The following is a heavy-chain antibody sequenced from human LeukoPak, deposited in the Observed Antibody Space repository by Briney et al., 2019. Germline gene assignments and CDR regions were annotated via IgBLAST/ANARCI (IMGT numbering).Heavy chain of an antibody. J-gene: IGHJ4*02. CDR2: ISSSGSTI. D-gene: IGHD6-13*01. V-gene: IGHV3-11*01. Sequence: PGGSLRLSYAASGFTFSDYYISWIRQAPGKGLEWVSYISSSGSTIYYADSVKGRFTISRDNAKNSLYLLMNSLRAEDTAVYYCARVRSSSWYSDWGQGTLVTVSS. CDR1: GFTFSDYY. CDR3: ARVRSSSWYSD.